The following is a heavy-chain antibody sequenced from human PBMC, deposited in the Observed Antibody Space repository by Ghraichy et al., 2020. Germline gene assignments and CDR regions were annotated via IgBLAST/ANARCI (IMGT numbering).Heavy chain of an antibody. Sequence: GGSLRLSCAGSGFTFSDYYMEWVRQAPGKGLEWVGVTRNKVNGYTTEYAASVKGRFTVSRDASRNSLYLQMNSLTTEDTAVYYCLRAGYSGNWKSDYWGQGTLVTVSS. J-gene: IGHJ4*02. V-gene: IGHV3-72*01. CDR3: LRAGYSGNWKSDY. CDR2: TRNKVNGYTT. CDR1: GFTFSDYY. D-gene: IGHD1-20*01.